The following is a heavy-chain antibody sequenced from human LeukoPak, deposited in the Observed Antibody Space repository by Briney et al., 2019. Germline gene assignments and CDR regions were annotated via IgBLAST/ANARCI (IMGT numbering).Heavy chain of an antibody. CDR2: IYYSGST. J-gene: IGHJ4*02. CDR3: ARAQNANFDY. D-gene: IGHD1-1*01. Sequence: SETLSLTCTVSGGSISSSSYYWGWIRQPPGKGLEWIGSIYYSGSTYYNPFLKSRLTISVDTSKNQFSLRLRSVTAADTAVYYCARAQNANFDYWGQGTLVTVSS. CDR1: GGSISSSSYY. V-gene: IGHV4-39*07.